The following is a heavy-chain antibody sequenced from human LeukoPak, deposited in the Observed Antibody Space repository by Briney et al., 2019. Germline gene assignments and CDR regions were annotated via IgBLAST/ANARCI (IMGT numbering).Heavy chain of an antibody. CDR3: ANIAAAGTPFDY. J-gene: IGHJ4*02. CDR1: GFTFSSYA. V-gene: IGHV3-23*01. D-gene: IGHD6-13*01. Sequence: PGGSLRLSCAASGFTFSSYAMSWVRQAPGKGLEWVSAISGSGGSTYYADSVKGRLTISRDNSKSTLYLQMNSLRAEDTAVYYCANIAAAGTPFDYWGQGTLVTVSS. CDR2: ISGSGGST.